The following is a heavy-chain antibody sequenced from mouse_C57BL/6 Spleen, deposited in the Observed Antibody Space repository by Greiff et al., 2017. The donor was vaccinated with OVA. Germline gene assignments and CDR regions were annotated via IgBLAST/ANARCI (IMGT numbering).Heavy chain of an antibody. D-gene: IGHD3-3*01. J-gene: IGHJ1*03. CDR1: GYTFTDYN. CDR3: GIGENWYFDV. V-gene: IGHV1-22*01. Sequence: EVQLQQSGPELVKPGASVKMSCKASGYTFTDYNMHWVKQSHGKSLEWIGYINPNNGGTSYNQKFKGKATLTVNKSSSTAYMELRSLTSEDSAVYYCGIGENWYFDVWGTGTTVTVSS. CDR2: INPNNGGT.